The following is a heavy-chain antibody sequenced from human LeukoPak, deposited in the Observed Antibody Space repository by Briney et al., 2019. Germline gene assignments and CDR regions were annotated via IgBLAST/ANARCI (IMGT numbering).Heavy chain of an antibody. CDR3: ARGEMSDTAMVPDY. V-gene: IGHV3-48*03. CDR1: GFTFSSYE. CDR2: ISSSGSTI. Sequence: GGSLRLSCAVSGFTFSSYEMNWVRQAPGKGLEWVSYISSSGSTIYYADSVKGRFTISRDNAKNSLYLQMNSLRAEDTAVYYCARGEMSDTAMVPDYWGQGTLVTVSS. D-gene: IGHD5-18*01. J-gene: IGHJ4*02.